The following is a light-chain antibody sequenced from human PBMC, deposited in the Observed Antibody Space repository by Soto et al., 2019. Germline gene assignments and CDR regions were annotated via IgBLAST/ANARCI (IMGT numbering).Light chain of an antibody. CDR1: SSDVGGYNY. Sequence: QSVLTQPSSASGSPGQSVTISCSGTSSDVGGYNYVSWHQQHPGKAPKLMIYEVSKRPSGVPDRFSGSKSGNTASLIVSGLQAEGEADYYCSSYAGSNNFVFGTGTKVTVL. CDR3: SSYAGSNNFV. V-gene: IGLV2-8*01. CDR2: EVS. J-gene: IGLJ1*01.